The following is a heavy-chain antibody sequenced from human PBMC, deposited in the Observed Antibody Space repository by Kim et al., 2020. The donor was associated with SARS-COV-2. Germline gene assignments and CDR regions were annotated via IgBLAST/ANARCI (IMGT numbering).Heavy chain of an antibody. V-gene: IGHV3-30*04. CDR3: AREEGDYYDSSGYYYIPGGAFDI. D-gene: IGHD3-22*01. Sequence: GGSLRLSCAASGFTFSSYAMHWVRQAPGKGLEWVAVISYDGSNKYYADSVKGRFTISRDNSKNTLYLQMNSLRAEDTAEYYCAREEGDYYDSSGYYYIPGGAFDIWGQGTMVTVSS. CDR1: GFTFSSYA. CDR2: ISYDGSNK. J-gene: IGHJ3*02.